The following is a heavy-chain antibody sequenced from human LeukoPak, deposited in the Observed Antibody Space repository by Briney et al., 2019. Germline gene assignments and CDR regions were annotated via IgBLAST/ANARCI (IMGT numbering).Heavy chain of an antibody. CDR3: AILISSQYSSSWYRAYYYCYAMDV. CDR1: GYTFTSYD. J-gene: IGHJ6*02. Sequence: ASVKVSCKASGYTFTSYDINWVRQATGQVLEWMGWMNPNSGNTGYAQKFRGRVTMTRNTSISTAYMELSSLRSEDTAVYYCAILISSQYSSSWYRAYYYCYAMDVWGQGTTVTVSS. V-gene: IGHV1-8*01. D-gene: IGHD6-13*01. CDR2: MNPNSGNT.